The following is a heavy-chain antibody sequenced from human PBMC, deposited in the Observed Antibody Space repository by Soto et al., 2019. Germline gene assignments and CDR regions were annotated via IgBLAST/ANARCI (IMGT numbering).Heavy chain of an antibody. Sequence: EVQLLESGGGLVQPGGSLRLSCAASGFTFSIYAMNWVRQAPGKGLEWVSVISGSGGSTYYADSVKGRFTISRVNSKNTLYLQMTSLRAEDTAVYYCARRTVGWYFDLWGRGTLVTVSS. CDR1: GFTFSIYA. J-gene: IGHJ2*01. V-gene: IGHV3-23*01. D-gene: IGHD4-17*01. CDR2: ISGSGGST. CDR3: ARRTVGWYFDL.